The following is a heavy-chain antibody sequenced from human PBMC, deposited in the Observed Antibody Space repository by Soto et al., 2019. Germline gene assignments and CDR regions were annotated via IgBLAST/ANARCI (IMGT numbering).Heavy chain of an antibody. J-gene: IGHJ4*02. V-gene: IGHV3-23*01. CDR3: AKMGYCTNGVCLSRGYYFDY. Sequence: GGSLRLSCAASGFTFSSYAMSWVRQAPGKVLEWVSAISGSGGSTYYADSVKGRFTISRDNSKNTLYLQMYSLRAEDTAVYYCAKMGYCTNGVCLSRGYYFDYWGQGTLVTVSS. CDR1: GFTFSSYA. CDR2: ISGSGGST. D-gene: IGHD2-8*01.